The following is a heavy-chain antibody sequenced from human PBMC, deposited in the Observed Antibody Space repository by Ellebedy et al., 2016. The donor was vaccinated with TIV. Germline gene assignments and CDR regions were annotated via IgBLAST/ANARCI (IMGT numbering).Heavy chain of an antibody. V-gene: IGHV1-2*02. CDR3: ARDSGHSGADADF. Sequence: ASVKVSXXASGYTFTGNYVHWVRQAPGQGLEWLGWINPKSGGTHFAQKFQARVTMTADTSISTVYMELSSLRSDDTAVYYCARDSGHSGADADFWGQGALVTVSS. CDR1: GYTFTGNY. CDR2: INPKSGGT. D-gene: IGHD5-12*01. J-gene: IGHJ4*02.